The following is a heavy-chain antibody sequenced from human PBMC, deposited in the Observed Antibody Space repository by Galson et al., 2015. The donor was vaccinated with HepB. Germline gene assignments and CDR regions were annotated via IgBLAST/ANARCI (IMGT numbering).Heavy chain of an antibody. CDR1: GGSISSTNYY. CDR2: IHHSGST. CDR3: ARQNGVAVVGYYFDY. D-gene: IGHD3-3*01. Sequence: SETLSLTCTVSGGSISSTNYYWGWIRQPPGKGLEWIGIIHHSGSTYYNPSLQSRVTISVDTSKNQFSLKLTSVTAADTVVYYCARQNGVAVVGYYFDYWGQGIPVTVSS. V-gene: IGHV4-39*01. J-gene: IGHJ4*02.